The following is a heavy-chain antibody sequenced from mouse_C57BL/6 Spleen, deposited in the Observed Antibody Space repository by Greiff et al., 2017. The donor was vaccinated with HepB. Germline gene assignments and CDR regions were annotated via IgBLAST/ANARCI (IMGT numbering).Heavy chain of an antibody. CDR2: IYPGDGDT. J-gene: IGHJ1*03. V-gene: IGHV1-82*01. CDR3: ARGITTVSQYFDV. D-gene: IGHD1-1*01. CDR1: GYAFSSYW. Sequence: VKLVESGPELGKPGASVKFSCKASGYAFSSYWMNWVKQRPGKGLEWIGRIYPGDGDTNYNGKFKGKATLTAYKASITAYMQHSSLTSEDSAVYFCARGITTVSQYFDVWGTGTTVTVSS.